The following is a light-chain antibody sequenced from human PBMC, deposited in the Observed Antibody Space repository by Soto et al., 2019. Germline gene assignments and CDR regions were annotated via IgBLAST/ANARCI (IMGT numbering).Light chain of an antibody. V-gene: IGLV1-47*01. CDR1: ISNLGSNF. CDR2: RNN. Sequence: QSALTQPPSASGTPGQTVTISCSGSISNLGSNFVFWYQQLPGAAPKLLISRNNQRPSGVPDRFSGSKSGTSASLAISGLRSEDEADYHCAAWDDSLSGVVFGGGTKVTVL. J-gene: IGLJ3*02. CDR3: AAWDDSLSGVV.